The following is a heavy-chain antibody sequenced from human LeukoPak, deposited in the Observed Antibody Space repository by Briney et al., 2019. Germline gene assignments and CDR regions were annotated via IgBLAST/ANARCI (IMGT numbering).Heavy chain of an antibody. J-gene: IGHJ4*02. D-gene: IGHD3-10*01. CDR1: GFTFGDYA. Sequence: GGSLRLSCTASGFTFGDYAMSRVRPAPGKGLEWVGFIRSKVYGGTTEYAASVKGRFTISRDDSKSIAYHQMNSLKTEDTAVYYCSGSFGQLTFFDYWGQGTLVTVSS. V-gene: IGHV3-49*04. CDR2: IRSKVYGGTT. CDR3: SGSFGQLTFFDY.